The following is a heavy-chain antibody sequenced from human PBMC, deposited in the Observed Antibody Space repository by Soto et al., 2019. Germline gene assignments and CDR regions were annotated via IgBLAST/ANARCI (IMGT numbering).Heavy chain of an antibody. Sequence: PSWKPSIRCAVYGGSVNGYYWNWIRHPPGKGLEWIGEINHTGGTPYNPSLKSRVTMSVDTSKNQFSLRLSSVTAADTAIYDCDTCRTGLGLLIPPFSLWGPVPLGT. CDR2: INHTGGT. CDR3: DTCRTGLGLLIPPFSL. V-gene: IGHV4-34*01. D-gene: IGHD3-16*01. J-gene: IGHJ2*01. CDR1: GGSVNGYY.